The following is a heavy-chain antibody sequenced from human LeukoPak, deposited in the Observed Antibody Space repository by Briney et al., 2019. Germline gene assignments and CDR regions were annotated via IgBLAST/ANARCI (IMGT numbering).Heavy chain of an antibody. CDR2: IYSGGNT. V-gene: IGHV3-66*01. J-gene: IGHJ4*02. CDR1: GFTVSSNY. Sequence: GGSLRLSCVASGFTVSSNYMSWVRQAPGKGLEWVSVIYSGGNTYYADSVKGRFTISRDKSKNTLHLQMDSLRPEDTAMYYCALTYYFDRRGYSYFDYWGQGALVTVSS. D-gene: IGHD3-22*01. CDR3: ALTYYFDRRGYSYFDY.